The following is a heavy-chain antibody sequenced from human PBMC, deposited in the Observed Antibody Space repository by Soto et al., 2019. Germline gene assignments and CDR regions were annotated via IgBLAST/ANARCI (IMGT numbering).Heavy chain of an antibody. J-gene: IGHJ5*02. Sequence: PSQTLSLTCAISGDSVSSNSAAWNWIRQSPSRGLEWLGRTYYRSKWYNDYAVSVKSRITINPDTSKNQFSLQLNSVTPEDTAVYYCAREGGYCSSTSCYGHNGFDPWGQGTLVTVSS. CDR2: TYYRSKWYN. D-gene: IGHD2-2*03. V-gene: IGHV6-1*01. CDR3: AREGGYCSSTSCYGHNGFDP. CDR1: GDSVSSNSAA.